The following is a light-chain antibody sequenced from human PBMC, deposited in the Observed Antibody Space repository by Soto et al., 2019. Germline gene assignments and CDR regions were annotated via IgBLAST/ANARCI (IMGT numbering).Light chain of an antibody. CDR1: SSDVGGYNY. J-gene: IGLJ2*01. V-gene: IGLV2-14*01. CDR2: DVS. CDR3: SSYTSSSTVV. Sequence: QSALTQPASVSGSPGQSITISCTGTSSDVGGYNYVSWYQQHPGNAPKLMIYDVSNRPSGVSNRFSGSKSGNTASLTISGLQAEDEADQYCSSYTSSSTVVFGGGTKRTVL.